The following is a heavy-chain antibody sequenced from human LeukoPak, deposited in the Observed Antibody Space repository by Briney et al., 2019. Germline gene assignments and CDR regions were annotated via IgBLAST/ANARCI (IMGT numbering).Heavy chain of an antibody. CDR3: AKDLWSIAAYGQFFDY. CDR1: GFTFDIYA. J-gene: IGHJ4*02. CDR2: IRYDGSNK. V-gene: IGHV3-30*02. Sequence: GGSLRLSCAASGFTFDIYAMHWVRQAPGKGLEWVAFIRYDGSNKYYADSVKGRFTISRDNSKNTLYLQMNSLRAEDTAVYYCAKDLWSIAAYGQFFDYWGQGTLVTVSS. D-gene: IGHD6-6*01.